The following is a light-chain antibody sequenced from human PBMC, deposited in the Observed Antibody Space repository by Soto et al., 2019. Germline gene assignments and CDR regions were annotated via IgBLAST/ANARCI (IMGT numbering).Light chain of an antibody. Sequence: QSVLTQPPSASGTPGQRVTISCSGSSSNIGSNYVYWYQQLPGTAPKLLIYRNNQRPSGVPDRFSGSKSGTSASLAISGLRSEDEAEYYCAAGDASLSDVVLGGGTKLTVL. J-gene: IGLJ2*01. V-gene: IGLV1-47*01. CDR3: AAGDASLSDVV. CDR1: SSNIGSNY. CDR2: RNN.